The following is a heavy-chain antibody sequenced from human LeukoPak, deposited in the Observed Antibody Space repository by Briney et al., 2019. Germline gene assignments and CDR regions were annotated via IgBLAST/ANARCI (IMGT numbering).Heavy chain of an antibody. Sequence: SETLSLTCNVSGDSVSSGYWSWIRQSPGKGLEWIGSIQDSGITDYNPSLKSRLLMSVDTSKNQFSLNLRSVTAADTAVYYCAGRGHRYSRDWGQGILVTISS. CDR3: AGRGHRYSRD. V-gene: IGHV4-4*09. J-gene: IGHJ1*01. CDR2: IQDSGIT. CDR1: GDSVSSGY. D-gene: IGHD2-15*01.